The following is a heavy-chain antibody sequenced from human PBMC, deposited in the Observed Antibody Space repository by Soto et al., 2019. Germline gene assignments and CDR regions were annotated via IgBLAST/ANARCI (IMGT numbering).Heavy chain of an antibody. V-gene: IGHV4-61*01. J-gene: IGHJ4*02. CDR3: ARAVWIQLWSPQYFDY. Sequence: SETLSLTCSVSGGSVSNKTYYWIWIRQPPGKRLEWSGYVYYSGSTYYNPSLKSRVTISVDTSKNQFSLKLSTVTAADTAVYYCARAVWIQLWSPQYFDYWGQGTLVTV. CDR1: GGSVSNKTYY. D-gene: IGHD5-18*01. CDR2: VYYSGST.